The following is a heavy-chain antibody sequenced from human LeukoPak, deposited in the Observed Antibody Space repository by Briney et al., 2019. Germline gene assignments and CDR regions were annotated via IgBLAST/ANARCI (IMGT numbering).Heavy chain of an antibody. CDR3: ARSSRDWNLYYYYYGMDV. Sequence: GGSLRLSCAASGFTFSDYYMSWIRQAPGKGLEWVSYISSSGSTIYYADSVKGRFTISRDNAKNSLYLQMNSLRAEDTAVYYCARSSRDWNLYYYYYGMDVWGQGTTVTVSS. J-gene: IGHJ6*02. CDR1: GFTFSDYY. D-gene: IGHD1-7*01. CDR2: ISSSGSTI. V-gene: IGHV3-11*01.